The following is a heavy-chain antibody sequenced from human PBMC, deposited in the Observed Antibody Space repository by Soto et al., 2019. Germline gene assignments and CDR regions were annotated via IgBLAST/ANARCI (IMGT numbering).Heavy chain of an antibody. J-gene: IGHJ3*02. CDR3: ARSSWTRDTFDI. CDR1: GFSLSTSGVG. D-gene: IGHD6-13*01. CDR2: IYWDDDK. V-gene: IGHV2-5*02. Sequence: QITLKESGPTLVKPTQTLTLTCTFSGFSLSTSGVGVGWIRQPPGKALEWLALIYWDDDKRYSPSLKSRLTIXKXHSKSQVVLTLTNMDPVVTATYYGARSSWTRDTFDIWVQGTMVTVS.